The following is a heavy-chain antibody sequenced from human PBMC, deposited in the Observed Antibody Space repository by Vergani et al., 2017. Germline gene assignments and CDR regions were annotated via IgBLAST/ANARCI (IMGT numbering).Heavy chain of an antibody. V-gene: IGHV4-39*07. CDR3: ARGNISSTCFVLLWGARNWFDR. D-gene: IGHD2-2*01. Sequence: QLQLQESGPGLVKPSETLSLTCTVSGGSINSSCYYWGWIRQPPGKGLEWIGSIYYSGNTYHNPSLTSRVTISVDTSKNQFSLKLRSVSSADTTVSYCARGNISSTCFVLLWGARNWFDRWGQGTLVTVSS. CDR2: IYYSGNT. J-gene: IGHJ5*02. CDR1: GGSINSSCYY.